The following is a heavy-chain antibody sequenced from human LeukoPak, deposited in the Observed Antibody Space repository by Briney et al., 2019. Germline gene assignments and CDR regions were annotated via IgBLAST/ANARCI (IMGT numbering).Heavy chain of an antibody. CDR2: ISANNGNT. CDR1: GYTFTSYG. J-gene: IGHJ4*02. V-gene: IGHV1-18*04. CDR3: ARDQDSSSWYWVARVIPLGY. D-gene: IGHD6-13*01. Sequence: GASGKVSCKASGYTFTSYGISWVRQAPGQGLEWMGCISANNGNTNYAQKLQGRVTMTTVTSTSTAYMELRSLRSDDTAVYYCARDQDSSSWYWVARVIPLGYWGQGPLVTVSS.